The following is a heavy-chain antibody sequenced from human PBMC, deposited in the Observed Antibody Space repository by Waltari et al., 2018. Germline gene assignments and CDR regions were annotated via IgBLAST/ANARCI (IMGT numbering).Heavy chain of an antibody. D-gene: IGHD3-16*01. CDR3: ARDPEVAVDFGGDFDY. J-gene: IGHJ4*02. CDR1: GYTFSSYA. V-gene: IGHV1-69*14. Sequence: VQLVQSGAEVKKPGATVKISCKASGYTFSSYAISWVRQAPGQGLEWMGRIIPIFGTANYAQKFQGRVTITADKSTSTAYMELSSLRSEDTAVYYCARDPEVAVDFGGDFDYWGQGTLVTVSS. CDR2: IIPIFGTA.